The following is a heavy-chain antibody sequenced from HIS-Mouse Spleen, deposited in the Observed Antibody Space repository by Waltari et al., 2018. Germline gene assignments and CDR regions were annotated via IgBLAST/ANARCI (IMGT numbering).Heavy chain of an antibody. Sequence: QVQLVESGGGVVQPGRSLRLSCAAPGFTFSSYAMHWVRQAPGKGLEWVAVISYDGSNKYYADSVKGRFTISRDNSKNTLYLQMNSLRAEDTAVYYCARAGDSSGWRDFDYWGQGTLVTVSS. CDR2: ISYDGSNK. J-gene: IGHJ4*02. D-gene: IGHD6-19*01. CDR3: ARAGDSSGWRDFDY. V-gene: IGHV3-30*04. CDR1: GFTFSSYA.